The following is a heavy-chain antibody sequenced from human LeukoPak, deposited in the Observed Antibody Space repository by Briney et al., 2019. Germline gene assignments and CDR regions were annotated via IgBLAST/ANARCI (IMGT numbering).Heavy chain of an antibody. CDR2: ISGSGGST. D-gene: IGHD2-2*01. CDR1: GFTFSSYA. J-gene: IGHJ5*02. CDR3: AKDRKYQLLYNWFDP. Sequence: GGSLRLSCAASGFTFSSYAMSWVRQAPGKGLEWVSAISGSGGSTYYADSVKGRFTISRDNSKNTLYLQMNSLRAEDTAVYYCAKDRKYQLLYNWFDPWGQGTLVTVSS. V-gene: IGHV3-23*01.